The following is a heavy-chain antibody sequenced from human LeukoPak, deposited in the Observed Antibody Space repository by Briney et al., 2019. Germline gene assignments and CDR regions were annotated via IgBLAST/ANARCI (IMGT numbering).Heavy chain of an antibody. J-gene: IGHJ6*03. CDR2: IIPIFGTA. D-gene: IGHD2-2*01. V-gene: IGHV1-69*01. Sequence: SVKVSCKASGGTFSSYAISWVRQAPGQGLEWMGGIIPIFGTANYAQKFQGRVTITADESTSTAYMELSSLRSEDTAVYYCARSRLRGYCSSTSCSYYYMDVWGKGTTVTVSS. CDR3: ARSRLRGYCSSTSCSYYYMDV. CDR1: GGTFSSYA.